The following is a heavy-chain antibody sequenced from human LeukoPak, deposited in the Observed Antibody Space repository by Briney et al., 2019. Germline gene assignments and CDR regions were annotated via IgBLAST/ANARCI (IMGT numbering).Heavy chain of an antibody. CDR1: GGSFSGYY. Sequence: PSETLSLTCAVYGGSFSGYYWSWIRQPPGKGLEWIGEINHSGSTNYNPSLKSRVTISVDTSKSQFSLELKSVTAADTAIYYCARNMTAVTRLDVFDIWGPGTMVTVSS. D-gene: IGHD4-17*01. J-gene: IGHJ3*02. V-gene: IGHV4-34*01. CDR3: ARNMTAVTRLDVFDI. CDR2: INHSGST.